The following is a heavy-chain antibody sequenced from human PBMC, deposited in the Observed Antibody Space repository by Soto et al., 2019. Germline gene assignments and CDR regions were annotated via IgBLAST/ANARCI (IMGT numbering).Heavy chain of an antibody. CDR2: IYYSGST. CDR1: GGSISSYY. Sequence: SETLSLTCTVSGGSISSYYWSWIRQPPGKGLEWIGYIYYSGSTNYNPSLKSRVTISVDTSKNQFSLKLSSVTAADTAVYYCARLEYSSSWRTNWFDPWGQGTLVTVSS. V-gene: IGHV4-59*08. CDR3: ARLEYSSSWRTNWFDP. J-gene: IGHJ5*02. D-gene: IGHD6-13*01.